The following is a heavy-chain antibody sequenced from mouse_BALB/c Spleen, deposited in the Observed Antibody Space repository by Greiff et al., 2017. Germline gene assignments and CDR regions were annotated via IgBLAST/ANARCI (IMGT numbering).Heavy chain of an antibody. D-gene: IGHD1-1*01. CDR2: IYPGNVNT. V-gene: IGHV1S56*01. J-gene: IGHJ4*01. Sequence: QVQLQQSGPELVKPGASVRISCKASGYTFTSYYIHWVKQRPGQGLEWIGWIYPGNVNTKYNEKFKGKATLTADTSSSTAYMQLSSLTSEDSAVYFCARDTYYGSSYDAMDYWGQGTSVTVSS. CDR3: ARDTYYGSSYDAMDY. CDR1: GYTFTSYY.